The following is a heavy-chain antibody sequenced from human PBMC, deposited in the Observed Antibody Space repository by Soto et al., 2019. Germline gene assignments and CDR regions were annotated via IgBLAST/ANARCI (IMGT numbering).Heavy chain of an antibody. CDR2: IRGSGGST. D-gene: IGHD2-8*01. CDR1: GFTFRDYA. CDR3: AKDRGGVLAPSYFDN. J-gene: IGHJ4*02. V-gene: IGHV3-23*01. Sequence: EVQLLESGGGFVQPGWSLRLACAASGFTFRDYAMTWVRQAPGNGLEGVSSIRGSGGSTYYADSVKGRFTISRDNSKTTLYLQMHSLRAEDTAVYYCAKDRGGVLAPSYFDNWGQGTLVTVSS.